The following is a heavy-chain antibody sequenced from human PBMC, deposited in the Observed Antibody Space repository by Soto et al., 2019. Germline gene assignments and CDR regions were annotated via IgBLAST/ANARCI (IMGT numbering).Heavy chain of an antibody. J-gene: IGHJ4*02. D-gene: IGHD3-3*01. Sequence: GGSLRLSCAASGFRFSSYAMNWVRQAPGKXLEWVSAIRGSGGNTYYADSVKGRFTISRDNSKSTLYLQMNSLRAEDTAIYYCAKVYSDFWSGNPYHFDYWGQGTLVTVSS. CDR2: IRGSGGNT. CDR3: AKVYSDFWSGNPYHFDY. V-gene: IGHV3-23*01. CDR1: GFRFSSYA.